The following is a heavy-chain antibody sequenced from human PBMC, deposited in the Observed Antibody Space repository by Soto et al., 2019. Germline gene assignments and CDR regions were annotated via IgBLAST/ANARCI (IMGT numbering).Heavy chain of an antibody. Sequence: PGGSLRLSCAASGFTFSSYEMNWVRQAPGKGLEWVSYISSGGSTIYYADSVKGRFTISRDNAKNSLYLQMNSLRAEDTAVYYCARSAAGKGDYWGQGTLVTVPQ. J-gene: IGHJ4*02. CDR2: ISSGGSTI. V-gene: IGHV3-48*03. CDR1: GFTFSSYE. D-gene: IGHD6-13*01. CDR3: ARSAAGKGDY.